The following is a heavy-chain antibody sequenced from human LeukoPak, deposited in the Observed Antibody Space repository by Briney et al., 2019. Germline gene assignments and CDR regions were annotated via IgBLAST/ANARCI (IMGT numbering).Heavy chain of an antibody. CDR2: IRYDGSNK. CDR1: GFTFSSYG. J-gene: IGHJ4*02. CDR3: AKDTLWELTTSYYFDY. Sequence: GGSLRLSCAASGFTFSSYGIHWVRQAPGKGLEWVAFIRYDGSNKYYADSVKGRFTISRDNSKNTLYLQMNSLRAEDTAVYYCAKDTLWELTTSYYFDYWGQGTLVTVSS. D-gene: IGHD1-26*01. V-gene: IGHV3-30*02.